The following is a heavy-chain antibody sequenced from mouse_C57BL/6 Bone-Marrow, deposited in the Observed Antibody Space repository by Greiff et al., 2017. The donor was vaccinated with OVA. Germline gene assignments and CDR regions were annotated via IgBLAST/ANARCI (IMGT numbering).Heavy chain of an antibody. Sequence: EVQLQESGGGLVKPGGSLKLSCAASGFTFSSYTMSWVRQTPEKRLEWVATISGGGGNTYYPDRVKGRFTISSDNAKNTLNLQMSNLRSEDTALYYCARHEGWLRYFDVWGTGTTVTVSS. CDR1: GFTFSSYT. J-gene: IGHJ1*03. D-gene: IGHD2-3*01. CDR3: ARHEGWLRYFDV. V-gene: IGHV5-9*01. CDR2: ISGGGGNT.